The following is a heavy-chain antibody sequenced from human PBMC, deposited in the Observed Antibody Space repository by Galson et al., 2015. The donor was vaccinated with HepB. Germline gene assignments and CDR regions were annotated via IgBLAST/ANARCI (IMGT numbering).Heavy chain of an antibody. CDR3: AKDNWRDSNYGSFLGY. Sequence: SLRLPCAASGFTFDDHAMHWVRHAPGKGLEWVSGIRWNSNSAGYADSVKGRFTISRDNAKNSVYLQMNSLRTEDTALYYCAKDNWRDSNYGSFLGYWGQGTLVTVSS. J-gene: IGHJ4*02. CDR1: GFTFDDHA. V-gene: IGHV3-9*01. D-gene: IGHD4-11*01. CDR2: IRWNSNSA.